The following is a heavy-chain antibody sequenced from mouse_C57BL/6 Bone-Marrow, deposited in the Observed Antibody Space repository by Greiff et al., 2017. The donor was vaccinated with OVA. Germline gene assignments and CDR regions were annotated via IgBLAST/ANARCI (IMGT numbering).Heavy chain of an antibody. Sequence: QVQLQQPGAELVKPGASVTLSCKASGYTFTSYWMRWVKQRPVQGLEWIGMIHPNSGSNNYNAQFKSKATLTVDKSSSPASMQLSRLTSADSAVFYYSRSRITTYYFDYWGQGTTLT. V-gene: IGHV1-64*01. CDR1: GYTFTSYW. J-gene: IGHJ2*01. CDR3: SRSRITTYYFDY. D-gene: IGHD1-1*01. CDR2: IHPNSGSN.